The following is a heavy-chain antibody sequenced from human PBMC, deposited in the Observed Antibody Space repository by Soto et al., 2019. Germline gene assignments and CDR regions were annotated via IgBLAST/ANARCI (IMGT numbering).Heavy chain of an antibody. D-gene: IGHD3-9*01. CDR1: GFTFSSYA. Sequence: EVQLLESGGGLVQPGGSLRLSCAASGFTFSSYAMSWVRQAPGKGLEWVSAISGSGGSTYYADSVKGRFTISRDNSKNSLYLQMNGLRAEDTAVYDCAKDGNPIPYLTGYYRLGWFDPWGQGTLVTVSS. CDR2: ISGSGGST. CDR3: AKDGNPIPYLTGYYRLGWFDP. J-gene: IGHJ5*02. V-gene: IGHV3-23*01.